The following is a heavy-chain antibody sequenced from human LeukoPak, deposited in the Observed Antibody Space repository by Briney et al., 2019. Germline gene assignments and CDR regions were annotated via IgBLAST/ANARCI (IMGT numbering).Heavy chain of an antibody. CDR1: GFTFDDYA. Sequence: GRSLRLSCAASGFTFDDYAMHWVRQAPGKGLEWVSGISWNSGSIGYADSVKGRFTISRDNAKNSLYLQMNSLRAEDTALYYCVKDIAVAGTLPPYYYYGMDVWGQGTTVTVSS. J-gene: IGHJ6*02. CDR2: ISWNSGSI. V-gene: IGHV3-9*01. D-gene: IGHD6-19*01. CDR3: VKDIAVAGTLPPYYYYGMDV.